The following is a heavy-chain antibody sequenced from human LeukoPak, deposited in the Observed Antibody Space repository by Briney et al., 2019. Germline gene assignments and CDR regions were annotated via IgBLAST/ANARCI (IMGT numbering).Heavy chain of an antibody. Sequence: ASVKVSCKASGYTFTSHGISWVRQAPGQGLEWMGWISAYNGNTNYAQKLQGRVTMTTDTSTSTAYMELRSLRSDDTAVYYCARGIMITFGGVIVIPNYYYYYMDVWGKGTTVTVSS. CDR3: ARGIMITFGGVIVIPNYYYYYMDV. V-gene: IGHV1-18*01. CDR1: GYTFTSHG. CDR2: ISAYNGNT. D-gene: IGHD3-16*02. J-gene: IGHJ6*03.